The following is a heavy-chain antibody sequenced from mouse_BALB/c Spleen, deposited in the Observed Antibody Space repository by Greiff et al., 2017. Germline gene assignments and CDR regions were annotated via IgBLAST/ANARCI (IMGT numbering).Heavy chain of an antibody. V-gene: IGHV6-6*02. CDR1: GFTFSSYW. Sequence: EVQLVESGGGLVQPGGSMKLSCVASGFTFSSYWMSWVRQSPEKGLEWVAEIRLKSDNYATHYAESVKGKFTISRDDSKSRLYLQMNSLRAEDTGIYYCTRLTTVVASYYYAMDYWGQGTSVTVSS. CDR3: TRLTTVVASYYYAMDY. J-gene: IGHJ4*01. D-gene: IGHD1-1*01. CDR2: IRLKSDNYAT.